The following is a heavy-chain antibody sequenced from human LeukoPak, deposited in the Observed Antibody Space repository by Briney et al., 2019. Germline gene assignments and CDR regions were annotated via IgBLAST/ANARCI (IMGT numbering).Heavy chain of an antibody. J-gene: IGHJ3*02. CDR3: ARHNTMMDAFDI. V-gene: IGHV3-13*01. CDR2: IGTAGDT. Sequence: GGSLRLSCAASVFTFSSYDMHWVRQATGKGLEWVSAIGTAGDTYYPGSVKGRFTISRENAKNSLYLQMNSLRAGDTAVYYCARHNTMMDAFDIWGQGTMVTVSS. D-gene: IGHD3-22*01. CDR1: VFTFSSYD.